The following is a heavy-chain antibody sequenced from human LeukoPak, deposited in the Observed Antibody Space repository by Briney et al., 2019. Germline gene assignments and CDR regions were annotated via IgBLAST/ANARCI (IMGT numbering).Heavy chain of an antibody. CDR1: GFSFSNYG. CDR2: SAHDEVGK. V-gene: IGHV3-30*18. J-gene: IGHJ4*02. D-gene: IGHD4/OR15-4a*01. CDR3: AKDRGYGEHEPFES. Sequence: GRSLRLSCAASGFSFSNYGMHWVRQAPGKGLEWVAVSAHDEVGKQFADSVKGRFTLSRDNSRDSVHLQMNRLRDEDTAVYYCAKDRGYGEHEPFESWGQGSLVTVSS.